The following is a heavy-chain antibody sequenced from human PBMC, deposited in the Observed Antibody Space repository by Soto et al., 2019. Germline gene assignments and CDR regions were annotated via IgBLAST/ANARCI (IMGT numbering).Heavy chain of an antibody. V-gene: IGHV1-69*13. J-gene: IGHJ5*02. CDR2: IIPIFGTA. D-gene: IGHD6-13*01. Sequence: GASVKGSCKASGGTFSSYAISWVRQAPGQGLEWMGGIIPIFGTANYAQKFQGRVTITADESTSTAYMELSSLRSEDTAVYYCARGSGAWQQLVPFGPWGQGTLVPVSS. CDR3: ARGSGAWQQLVPFGP. CDR1: GGTFSSYA.